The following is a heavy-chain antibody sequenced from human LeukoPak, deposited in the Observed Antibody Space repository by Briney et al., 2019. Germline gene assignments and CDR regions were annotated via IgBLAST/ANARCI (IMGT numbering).Heavy chain of an antibody. J-gene: IGHJ4*02. Sequence: GGSLRLSCAASGFTVSSNYMSWVRQAPGKGLEWVSVIYSGGSTYYADSVKGRFTISRDNSKNTLYLQMNSLRAEDTAVYYCAALGNYYDFWSGYPRGDYWGQGTLVTVSS. CDR2: IYSGGST. D-gene: IGHD3-3*01. V-gene: IGHV3-53*01. CDR1: GFTVSSNY. CDR3: AALGNYYDFWSGYPRGDY.